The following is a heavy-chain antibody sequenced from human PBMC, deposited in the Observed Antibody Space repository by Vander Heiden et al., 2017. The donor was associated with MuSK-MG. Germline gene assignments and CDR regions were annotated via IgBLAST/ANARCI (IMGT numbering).Heavy chain of an antibody. CDR2: IYYSGST. CDR1: GGSISSYY. CDR3: ARATRYYDYVWGSYRLNWFDP. J-gene: IGHJ5*02. D-gene: IGHD3-16*02. Sequence: QVQLQESGPGLVKSSETLFLICTVPGGSISSYYWSWIRQPPGKGLEWIGYIYYSGSTNYNPSLKSRVTISVDTSKNQFSLKLSSVTAADTAVYYCARATRYYDYVWGSYRLNWFDPWGQGTLVTVSS. V-gene: IGHV4-59*01.